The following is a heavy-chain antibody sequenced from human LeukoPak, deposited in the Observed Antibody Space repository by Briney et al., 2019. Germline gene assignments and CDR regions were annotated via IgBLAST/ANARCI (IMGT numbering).Heavy chain of an antibody. J-gene: IGHJ4*02. CDR3: ARAALLWFGEPVPPDYYFDY. CDR2: ISYDGSNK. Sequence: TGRSLRLSCAASGFTFSSYAMHWVRQAPGKGLEWVAVISYDGSNKYYADSVKGRFTISRDNSKNTLYLQMNSLRAEDTAVYYCARAALLWFGEPVPPDYYFDYWGQGTLVTVSS. CDR1: GFTFSSYA. V-gene: IGHV3-30*07. D-gene: IGHD3-10*01.